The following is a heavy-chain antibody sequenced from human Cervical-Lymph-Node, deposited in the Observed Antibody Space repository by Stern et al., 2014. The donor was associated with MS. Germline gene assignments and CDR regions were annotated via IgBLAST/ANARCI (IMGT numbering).Heavy chain of an antibody. D-gene: IGHD2-21*01. J-gene: IGHJ6*02. CDR2: IKQDGSEK. CDR3: ARGDL. Sequence: EVHLVESGGGLVQPGGSLRLSCGASGITFSNFWMGWVRQAPGKGLEWVANIKQDGSEKHYVDSVKGRFTISRDNAKKSLYLQMNSLRAEDTAVYYCARGDLWGQGTTVTVSS. CDR1: GITFSNFW. V-gene: IGHV3-7*01.